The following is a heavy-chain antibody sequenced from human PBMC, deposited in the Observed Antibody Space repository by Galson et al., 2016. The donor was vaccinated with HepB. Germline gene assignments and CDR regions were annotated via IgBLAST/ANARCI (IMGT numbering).Heavy chain of an antibody. CDR3: ARGLDATMGGGWHYGMDV. V-gene: IGHV3-7*01. J-gene: IGHJ6*02. CDR1: GFTFSSYW. Sequence: SLRLSCAASGFTFSSYWMHWVRQAPGKGLEWVANIKPDGSEKNYVDSVKGRFTISRDNPKKSLYLQMNILRAEDTAVYYCARGLDATMGGGWHYGMDVWGQGTTVTVSS. D-gene: IGHD5-18*01. CDR2: IKPDGSEK.